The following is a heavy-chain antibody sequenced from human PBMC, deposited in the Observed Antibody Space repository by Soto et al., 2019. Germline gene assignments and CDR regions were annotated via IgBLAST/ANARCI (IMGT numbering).Heavy chain of an antibody. V-gene: IGHV1-69*13. J-gene: IGHJ4*02. D-gene: IGHD2-15*01. CDR1: GGTFSSYA. CDR2: IIPIFGTA. CDR3: ARGPRICSGGSCPRYYFDY. Sequence: ASVKVSCKASGGTFSSYAISWVRQAPGQGLEWMGGIIPIFGTANYAQKFQGRVTITADESTSTAYMELSSLRSEDTAVYYCARGPRICSGGSCPRYYFDYWGQGTLVTVSS.